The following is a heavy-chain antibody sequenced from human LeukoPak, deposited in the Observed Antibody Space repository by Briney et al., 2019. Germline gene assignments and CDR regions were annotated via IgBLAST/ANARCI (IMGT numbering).Heavy chain of an antibody. D-gene: IGHD3-10*01. CDR1: GFTFSSYW. CDR2: IKQDGSEK. V-gene: IGHV3-7*03. Sequence: GGSLRRSCAASGFTFSSYWMSWVRQAPGKGLEWVANIKQDGSEKYYVDSVRGRFTISRDNAKNSLYLQMNSLRAEDTAVYYCARVSDYYGSGYAFDIWGQGTMVTVSS. CDR3: ARVSDYYGSGYAFDI. J-gene: IGHJ3*02.